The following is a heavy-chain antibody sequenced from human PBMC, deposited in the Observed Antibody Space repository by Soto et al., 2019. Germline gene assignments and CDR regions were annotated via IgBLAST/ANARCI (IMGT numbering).Heavy chain of an antibody. CDR3: ARSIAAGFDY. V-gene: IGHV3-48*02. D-gene: IGHD6-25*01. CDR2: ISTSSSTI. Sequence: EVQLVESGGGLVQPGGSLRLSCAASGFTFRSYSMNWVRQAPGKGLEWVSYISTSSSTIYYADSVKGRFTISRDNAKNSLYLQMNSLGDEDTAVYYCARSIAAGFDYWGQGTLVTVSS. J-gene: IGHJ4*02. CDR1: GFTFRSYS.